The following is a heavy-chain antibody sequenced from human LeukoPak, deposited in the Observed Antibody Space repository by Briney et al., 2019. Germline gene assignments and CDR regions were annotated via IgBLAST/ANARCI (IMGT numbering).Heavy chain of an antibody. Sequence: SDTLSLTCTVSGGSISSYYWSWIRQPPGKGLEWIGYIYYGGSTNYNPSLKSRVTISVDTSKNQFSLKLSSVTAADTAAYYCARGSAEYFGYWGQGTLVTVSS. CDR1: GGSISSYY. V-gene: IGHV4-59*01. J-gene: IGHJ4*02. CDR2: IYYGGST. CDR3: ARGSAEYFGY. D-gene: IGHD3-3*01.